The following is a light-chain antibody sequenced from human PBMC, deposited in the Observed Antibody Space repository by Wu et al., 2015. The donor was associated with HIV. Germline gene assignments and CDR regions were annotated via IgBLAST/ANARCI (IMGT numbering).Light chain of an antibody. V-gene: IGKV3-15*01. CDR3: QHYNNWPI. CDR1: QSVSSN. J-gene: IGKJ2*01. Sequence: EIVLTQSPAILSVSPGERATLFCGASQSVSSNLAWYQQKPGQAPRLLIYGASTRATGVPARFRGSGSGTEFTLTISSLQSEDFTVYYCQHYNNWPILGQGTKLGIK. CDR2: GAS.